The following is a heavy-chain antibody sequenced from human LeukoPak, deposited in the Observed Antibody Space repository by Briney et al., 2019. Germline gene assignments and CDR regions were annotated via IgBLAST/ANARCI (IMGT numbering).Heavy chain of an antibody. CDR1: GGSISSSSYY. D-gene: IGHD6-19*01. Sequence: SETLSLTCTVSGGSISSSSYYWGWIRQPPGKGLEWIGSIYYSGSTYYNPSLKSRVTISVDTSKNQFSLKLSSVTAADTAVYYCARDGSGWYEYNWFDPWGQGTLVTVSS. V-gene: IGHV4-39*07. CDR3: ARDGSGWYEYNWFDP. CDR2: IYYSGST. J-gene: IGHJ5*02.